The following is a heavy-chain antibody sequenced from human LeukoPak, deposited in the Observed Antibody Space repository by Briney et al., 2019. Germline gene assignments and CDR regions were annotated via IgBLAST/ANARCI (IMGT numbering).Heavy chain of an antibody. CDR1: GGSISSGDYY. CDR2: IYYNGNT. D-gene: IGHD1-26*01. CDR3: ARERSGSYPFDY. J-gene: IGHJ4*02. V-gene: IGHV4-30-4*08. Sequence: SETLSLTCTVSGGSISSGDYYWSWIRQPPGKDLEWIGYIYYNGNTYYNPSLKSRVTMSLDTSKNQIFLKLSSVTAADTAVYYCARERSGSYPFDYWGQGTLVTVSS.